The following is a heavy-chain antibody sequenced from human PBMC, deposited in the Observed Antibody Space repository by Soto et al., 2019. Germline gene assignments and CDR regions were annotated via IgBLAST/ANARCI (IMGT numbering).Heavy chain of an antibody. CDR3: ARVGDYYDSSGYYYDY. CDR2: IYYSGST. V-gene: IGHV4-59*01. CDR1: GVSISSYY. D-gene: IGHD3-22*01. J-gene: IGHJ4*02. Sequence: SETLSLTCTVSGVSISSYYWSWIRQPPGKGLEWIGYIYYSGSTNYNPSLKSRVTISVDTSKNQFSLKLSPVTAADTAVYYCARVGDYYDSSGYYYDYCGEGTLVTVSS.